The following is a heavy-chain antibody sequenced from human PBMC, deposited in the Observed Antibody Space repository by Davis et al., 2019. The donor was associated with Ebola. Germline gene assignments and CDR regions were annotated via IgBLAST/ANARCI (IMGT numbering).Heavy chain of an antibody. J-gene: IGHJ4*02. V-gene: IGHV3-30*02. CDR3: ARHYFSGTSRFDY. CDR1: GFTFSSYG. CDR2: IRYDGSNK. Sequence: PGGSLRLSCAASGFTFSSYGMHWVRQAPGKGLEWVAFIRYDGSNKYYADSVKGRFTISRDNSKNTLYLQMNSLRAEDTAVFYCARHYFSGTSRFDYWGQGALVTVSS. D-gene: IGHD3-10*01.